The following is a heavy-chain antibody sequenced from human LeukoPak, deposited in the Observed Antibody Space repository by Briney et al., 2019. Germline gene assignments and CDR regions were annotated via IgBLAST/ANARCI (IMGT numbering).Heavy chain of an antibody. D-gene: IGHD4-23*01. CDR3: ARRRDYGGNYPPRYFDY. CDR2: ISAYNGNT. J-gene: IGHJ4*02. CDR1: GYTFTSYG. Sequence: ASVKVSCKASGYTFTSYGISWVRQAPGQGLEWMGWISAYNGNTNYAQKLQGRVTMTTDTSTSTAYMELRSLRSDDTAVYYCARRRDYGGNYPPRYFDYWGQGTLVTVSS. V-gene: IGHV1-18*01.